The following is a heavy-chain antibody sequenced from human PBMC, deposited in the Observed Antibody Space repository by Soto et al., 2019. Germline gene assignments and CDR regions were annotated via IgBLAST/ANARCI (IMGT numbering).Heavy chain of an antibody. V-gene: IGHV4-34*01. CDR2: INHSGST. J-gene: IGHJ4*02. Sequence: PSETLSLTCAVYGGSFSGYYWSWIRQPPGKGLEWIGEINHSGSTNYNPSLKSRVTISVDTSKNQFSLKLSSVTAADTAVYYCARRKYQPFKFDYWGQGTLVTVSS. CDR3: ARRKYQPFKFDY. D-gene: IGHD2-2*01. CDR1: GGSFSGYY.